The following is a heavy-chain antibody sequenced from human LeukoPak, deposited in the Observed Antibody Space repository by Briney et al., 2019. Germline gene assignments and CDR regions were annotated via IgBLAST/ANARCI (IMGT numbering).Heavy chain of an antibody. Sequence: SQTLSLTCAISGDSVSSNSAAWNWIRQSPSRGLEWLVRTYYRSKWCSDYAASVRSRITINPDTSKNQFSLQLNSVTPEDTAVYYCAYYGDPPYNWFNPWGQGILVTVSS. CDR3: AYYGDPPYNWFNP. J-gene: IGHJ5*02. CDR2: TYYRSKWCS. V-gene: IGHV6-1*01. CDR1: GDSVSSNSAA. D-gene: IGHD3-10*01.